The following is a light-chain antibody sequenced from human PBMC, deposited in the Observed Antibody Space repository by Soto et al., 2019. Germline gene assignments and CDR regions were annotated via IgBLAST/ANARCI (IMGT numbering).Light chain of an antibody. CDR3: QQYGSSPT. V-gene: IGKV3-20*01. CDR1: QSVSSNS. J-gene: IGKJ1*01. CDR2: GAS. Sequence: EIVLTQSPGTLSLSPGERATLSCRASQSVSSNSLAWYQQKSGRPPRLLIYGASSRATGIPARFSGSGSGTDFTLTISRLEPEDFAVYYCQQYGSSPTFGQGTKVEI.